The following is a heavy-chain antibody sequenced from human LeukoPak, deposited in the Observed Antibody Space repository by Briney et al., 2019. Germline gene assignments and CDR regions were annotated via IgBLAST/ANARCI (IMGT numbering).Heavy chain of an antibody. CDR1: GFTVNDYY. J-gene: IGHJ4*02. D-gene: IGHD5-24*01. CDR2: ISSSGSTL. V-gene: IGHV3-11*01. Sequence: GGSLSLYCAASGFTVNDYYMSWHRPGPGKGLEGVSYISSSGSTLYYADSVKGRFTISRDNAKNSLYLQMNSLRAEDTAVYYCASVDGYNFDYWGQGTLVTVS. CDR3: ASVDGYNFDY.